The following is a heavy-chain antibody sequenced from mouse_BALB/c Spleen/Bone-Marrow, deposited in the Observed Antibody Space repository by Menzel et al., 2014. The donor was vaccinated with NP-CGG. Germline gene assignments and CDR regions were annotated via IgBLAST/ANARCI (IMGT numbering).Heavy chain of an antibody. D-gene: IGHD1-2*01. J-gene: IGHJ2*01. V-gene: IGHV1-4*02. CDR3: AREDITTAYFDY. Sequence: QVQLQQPASELARPGASVRLSCRASGYTFTGYTMQWVKQRPGQGLEWIGYIVPRSGYTDYNQKFKDKTTLTADKSSNTAYMQLSRLTSEDSAVYYGAREDITTAYFDYWGQGTTLTVSS. CDR2: IVPRSGYT. CDR1: GYTFTGYT.